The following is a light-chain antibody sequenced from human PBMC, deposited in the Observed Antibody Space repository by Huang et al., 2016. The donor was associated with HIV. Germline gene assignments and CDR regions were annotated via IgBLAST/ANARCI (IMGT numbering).Light chain of an antibody. J-gene: IGKJ2*02. CDR2: GAT. CDR1: QSVSSD. V-gene: IGKV3-15*01. CDR3: QQYNEWPPST. Sequence: EIVMTQSPATLSVYPGERATLSCRASQSVSSDFAWYQQKLCQAPRLLIYGATIRATGIPARFSGSGSGTEFTLTISSLQSEDLAVYYCQQYNEWPPSTFGQGTKLEIK.